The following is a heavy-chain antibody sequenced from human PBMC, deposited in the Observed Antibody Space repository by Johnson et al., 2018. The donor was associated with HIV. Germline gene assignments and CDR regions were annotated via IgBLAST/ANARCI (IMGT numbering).Heavy chain of an antibody. CDR1: GFTFDDYA. D-gene: IGHD4-17*01. Sequence: VQLVESGGGLVQPGRSLRLSCAASGFTFDDYAMHWVRQAPGKGLEWVSGISWNSGSIGYADSVKGRFTISRDNAKNSLYLQMNSLRAEDTALYYLAKDLSFTVTRGGGGDAFDIWGQGTMVSVSS. V-gene: IGHV3-9*01. J-gene: IGHJ3*02. CDR2: ISWNSGSI. CDR3: AKDLSFTVTRGGGGDAFDI.